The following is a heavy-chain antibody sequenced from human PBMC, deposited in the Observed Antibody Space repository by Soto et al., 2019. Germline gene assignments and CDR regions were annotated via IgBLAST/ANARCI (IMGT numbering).Heavy chain of an antibody. D-gene: IGHD4-17*01. CDR2: IYYSGDT. J-gene: IGHJ6*02. V-gene: IGHV4-30-4*01. CDR3: AREGALLYGGNPDYCYTVGV. Sequence: QVQLQESGPGLVKPSQTLSLTCTVSGDSIISGDYYWSWIRQTPGKGLEWIGYIYYSGDTNYNPALKSRVIISVDTSKSRFSLTLSCVTAADPAVYYWAREGALLYGGNPDYCYTVGVGGQGTTVTVSS. CDR1: GDSIISGDYY.